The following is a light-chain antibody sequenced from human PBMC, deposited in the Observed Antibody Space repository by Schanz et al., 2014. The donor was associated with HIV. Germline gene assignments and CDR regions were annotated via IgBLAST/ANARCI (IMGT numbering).Light chain of an antibody. J-gene: IGKJ1*01. V-gene: IGKV3-20*01. CDR2: GAS. CDR3: QHYGSSRWT. CDR1: QDVSTN. Sequence: EIVMTQSPATLSVSPGERATLSCRASQDVSTNFAWYQHKPGQAPRLLIYGASTRAAGTPDRFSGSGSGTDFTLTISRLEPEDFAVYYCQHYGSSRWTFGQGTKVEIK.